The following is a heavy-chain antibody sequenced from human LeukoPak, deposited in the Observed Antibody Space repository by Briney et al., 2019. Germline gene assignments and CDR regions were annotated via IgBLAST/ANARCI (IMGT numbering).Heavy chain of an antibody. CDR3: ARDIVVAKYYYYGMDV. J-gene: IGHJ6*02. V-gene: IGHV3-30-3*01. Sequence: PGGSLRLSCAASGFTFSSYAMHWVRQAPGKGLEWVAVIPYDGSNKYYADSVKGRFTISRDNSKNTLYLQMNSLRAEDTAVYYCARDIVVAKYYYYGMDVWGQGTTVTVSS. CDR2: IPYDGSNK. D-gene: IGHD2-2*01. CDR1: GFTFSSYA.